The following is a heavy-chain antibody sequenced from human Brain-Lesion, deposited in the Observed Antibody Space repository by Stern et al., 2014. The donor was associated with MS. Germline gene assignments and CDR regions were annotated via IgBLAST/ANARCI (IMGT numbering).Heavy chain of an antibody. CDR1: GFTFSTYW. V-gene: IGHV3-74*02. CDR3: ARAHVDTWDWFDP. Sequence: VQLVESGGDLVQPGGSLRLSCTASGFTFSTYWMHWVRQAPGTGLVCVSRINGDGSRTSYADSVKGRFTISRDNAKNTLYVQMNSLRVEDTAVYYCARAHVDTWDWFDPWGQGTLVTVSS. J-gene: IGHJ5*02. CDR2: INGDGSRT. D-gene: IGHD5-18*01.